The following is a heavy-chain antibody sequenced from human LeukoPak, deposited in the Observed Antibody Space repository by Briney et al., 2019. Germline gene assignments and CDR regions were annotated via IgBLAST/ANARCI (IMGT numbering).Heavy chain of an antibody. V-gene: IGHV3-33*01. CDR2: IWYDGTNK. J-gene: IGHJ4*02. CDR3: AREAQLVAATDY. CDR1: GFTFSSSG. D-gene: IGHD2-15*01. Sequence: PGGSLRLSCAASGFTFSSSGMHWVRQAPGKGLEWVAFIWYDGTNKYYADSVKGRFTISRDNSKNTLYLQMNSLRAEDTAVYYCAREAQLVAATDYWGQGTLVTVSS.